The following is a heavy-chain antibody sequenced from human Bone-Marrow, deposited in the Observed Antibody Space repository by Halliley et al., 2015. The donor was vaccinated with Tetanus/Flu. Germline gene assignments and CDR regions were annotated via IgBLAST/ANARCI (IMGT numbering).Heavy chain of an antibody. Sequence: LRLSCTVSGGFINNYYWTWTRQPPGKGLEWIGYIHYSGSTNYNPSLESRVTFSVDTSKNQFSLRLTSVTAADTAVYFCARVMDRVDAFDIWGQGTVVTVSS. J-gene: IGHJ3*02. CDR3: ARVMDRVDAFDI. V-gene: IGHV4-59*01. CDR1: GGFINNYY. CDR2: IHYSGST.